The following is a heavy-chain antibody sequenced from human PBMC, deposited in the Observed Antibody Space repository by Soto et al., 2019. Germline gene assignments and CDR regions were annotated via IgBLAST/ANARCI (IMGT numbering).Heavy chain of an antibody. CDR3: ARGRMRKYQLLSRYCYSGTAF. J-gene: IGHJ6*02. V-gene: IGHV1-24*01. Sequence: LRKTQGKGLEWMGGFDPEDGETIYAQKFQGRVTMTEDTSTDTAYMELSSLRSEDTAVYYCARGRMRKYQLLSRYCYSGTAFWVQGTTVPVS. CDR2: FDPEDGET. D-gene: IGHD2-2*01.